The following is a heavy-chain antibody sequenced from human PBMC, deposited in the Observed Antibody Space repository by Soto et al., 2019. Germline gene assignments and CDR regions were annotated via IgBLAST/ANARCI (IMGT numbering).Heavy chain of an antibody. CDR1: GFIFSDYA. Sequence: PGGSLRLSCVGSGFIFSDYAMTWVRQAPGKGLEWVATISFGGGNTYHADSLEGRFTIFRDNSKNTLFLQMYDLRAEDTALYYCAKDGYCKGGSCYLYYLDSWGLGTPVTVSS. J-gene: IGHJ4*02. V-gene: IGHV3-23*01. CDR3: AKDGYCKGGSCYLYYLDS. CDR2: ISFGGGNT. D-gene: IGHD2-15*01.